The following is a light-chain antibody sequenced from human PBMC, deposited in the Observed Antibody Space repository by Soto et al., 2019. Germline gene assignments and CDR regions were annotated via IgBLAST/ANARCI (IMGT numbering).Light chain of an antibody. Sequence: QSALTQPASVSGSPGQSITISCTGTSSDIGAYDYVSWYQQHPGKAPKLMIYKVTSRPSGVSIRFSGSTSGRAASLTISGLQAEDEADYYCSSYSGISHWVFGGGTKLTVL. CDR1: SSDIGAYDY. CDR2: KVT. CDR3: SSYSGISHWV. J-gene: IGLJ3*02. V-gene: IGLV2-14*01.